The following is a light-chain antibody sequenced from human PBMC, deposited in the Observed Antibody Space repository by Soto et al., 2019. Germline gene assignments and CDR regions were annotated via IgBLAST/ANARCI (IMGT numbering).Light chain of an antibody. Sequence: QTVVTQEPSLTVSPGGTVTLTCGSSTGAVTSGHYPYWFQQKPGQAPRTLIYDTNIKHSWTPARFSGSLLGGKAALTLSGAQPEDEAEYYCLLSYSGPRVFGGGTKLTVL. V-gene: IGLV7-46*01. CDR2: DTN. J-gene: IGLJ3*02. CDR3: LLSYSGPRV. CDR1: TGAVTSGHY.